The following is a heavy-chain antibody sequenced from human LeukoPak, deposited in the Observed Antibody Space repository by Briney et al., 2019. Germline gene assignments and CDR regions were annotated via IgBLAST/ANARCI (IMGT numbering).Heavy chain of an antibody. Sequence: TSETLSLTCTVSGGSISSSSYYWGWIRQPPGKGLEWIGSIYYSGSTYYNPSLKSRVTISVDTSKNQFSLKLSSVTAADTAVYYCARDEYHPKFYYYYGMDVWGQGTTVTVSS. J-gene: IGHJ6*02. CDR1: GGSISSSSYY. V-gene: IGHV4-39*07. CDR3: ARDEYHPKFYYYYGMDV. D-gene: IGHD2-2*01. CDR2: IYYSGST.